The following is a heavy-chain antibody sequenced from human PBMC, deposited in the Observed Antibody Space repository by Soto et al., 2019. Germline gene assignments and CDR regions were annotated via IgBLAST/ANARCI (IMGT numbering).Heavy chain of an antibody. V-gene: IGHV4-34*01. CDR3: ARASPDYSNYSYYYYYYMDV. Sequence: PSETLSLTCAVYGGSFSGYYWSWIRQPPGKGLEWIGEINHSGSTNYNPSLKSRVTISVDTSKNQFSLKLSSVTAADTAVYYCARASPDYSNYSYYYYYYMDVWGKGTTVTVS. CDR2: INHSGST. D-gene: IGHD4-4*01. CDR1: GGSFSGYY. J-gene: IGHJ6*03.